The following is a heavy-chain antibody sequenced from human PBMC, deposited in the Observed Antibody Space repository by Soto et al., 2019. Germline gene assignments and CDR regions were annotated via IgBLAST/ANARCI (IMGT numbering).Heavy chain of an antibody. Sequence: TGGSLRLSCAASGFTLSSYAMNWVRQAPGKGLEWVSAISGSGGSTCYADSVKGRFTISRDNSKNTLYLQMNSLRAEDTAVYYCAKPAMVRGLTYASDYWGQGTLVTVSS. CDR1: GFTLSSYA. V-gene: IGHV3-23*01. D-gene: IGHD3-10*01. CDR3: AKPAMVRGLTYASDY. CDR2: ISGSGGST. J-gene: IGHJ4*02.